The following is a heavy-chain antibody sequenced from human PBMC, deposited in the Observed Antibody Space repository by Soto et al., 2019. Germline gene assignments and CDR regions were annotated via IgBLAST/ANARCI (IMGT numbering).Heavy chain of an antibody. J-gene: IGHJ5*02. CDR1: GFTFSSYS. CDR3: ASDNQDYDILTGYYNTPWFDP. Sequence: GGSLRLSCAASGFTFSSYSMNWVRQAPGKGLEWVSSISSSSSYIYYADSVKGRFTISRDNAKNSLYLQMNSLRAEDTAVYYCASDNQDYDILTGYYNTPWFDPWGQGTLVTVSS. CDR2: ISSSSSYI. V-gene: IGHV3-21*01. D-gene: IGHD3-9*01.